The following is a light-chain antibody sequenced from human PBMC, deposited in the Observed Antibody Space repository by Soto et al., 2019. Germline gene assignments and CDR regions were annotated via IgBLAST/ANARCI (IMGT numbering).Light chain of an antibody. Sequence: QSALAQPPSASGTPGQRVTISCSGSSSNIGSNYVYWYQHLPGTAPKLLIYKNDQRPSGVPDRFSGSKSGTSASLAVSGLRSEDEADYYCAAWDDSLSAVVFGGGTKLTVL. J-gene: IGLJ2*01. V-gene: IGLV1-47*01. CDR2: KND. CDR1: SSNIGSNY. CDR3: AAWDDSLSAVV.